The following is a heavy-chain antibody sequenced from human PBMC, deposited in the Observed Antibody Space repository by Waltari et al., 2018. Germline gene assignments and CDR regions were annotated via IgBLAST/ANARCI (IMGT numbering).Heavy chain of an antibody. CDR2: RNQEGSEK. CDR3: ARDRWFGELFTDY. D-gene: IGHD3-10*01. CDR1: GFTFSSYW. J-gene: IGHJ4*02. Sequence: EVQLVESGGGLVQPGGSLRLSCAASGFTFSSYWMSWVRQAPGKGLELVANRNQEGSEKYYLDSVKGRFTISRDNAKNSLYLQMNSLRAEDTAVYYCARDRWFGELFTDYWGQGTLVTVSS. V-gene: IGHV3-7*01.